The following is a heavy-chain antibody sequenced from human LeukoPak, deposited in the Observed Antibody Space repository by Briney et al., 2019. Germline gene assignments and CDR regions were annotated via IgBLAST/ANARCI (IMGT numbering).Heavy chain of an antibody. CDR1: GGPISSSSYY. Sequence: SETLSLTCTVSGGPISSSSYYWGWIRQPPGKGLEWIGSIYYSGSTYYNPSLKSRVTISVDTSKNQFSLKLSSVTAADTAVYYCARLGYSGYDPLGYYYYGMDVWGQGTTVTVSS. V-gene: IGHV4-39*01. D-gene: IGHD5-12*01. J-gene: IGHJ6*02. CDR2: IYYSGST. CDR3: ARLGYSGYDPLGYYYYGMDV.